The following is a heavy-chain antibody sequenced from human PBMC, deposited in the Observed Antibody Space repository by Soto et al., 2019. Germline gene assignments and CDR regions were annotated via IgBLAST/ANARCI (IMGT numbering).Heavy chain of an antibody. D-gene: IGHD6-19*01. Sequence: PSETLSLTCTVSGVSIFSYYWSWIRQSPGKGLEWIGNIYYSGSTNYNPSLKSRVTISVDTSKNQFSLKMTSVTAADTAVEDGARVSGWPHIDDWGQGTRVTVPS. CDR1: GVSIFSYY. J-gene: IGHJ4*02. V-gene: IGHV4-59*01. CDR3: ARVSGWPHIDD. CDR2: IYYSGST.